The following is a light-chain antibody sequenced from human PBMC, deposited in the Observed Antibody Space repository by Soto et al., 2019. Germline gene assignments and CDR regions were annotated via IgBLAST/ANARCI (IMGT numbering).Light chain of an antibody. V-gene: IGKV1-5*01. Sequence: DIQMTQSPSTLSASVGDRVTITCRASQSISSWLAWYQQKPGKAPKLLMYDASGLASGVPSRFSGSGSGIEFTLTISSLQPDDFATYYCQQYDSYSKYTFGQGTKLEIK. CDR3: QQYDSYSKYT. J-gene: IGKJ2*01. CDR1: QSISSW. CDR2: DAS.